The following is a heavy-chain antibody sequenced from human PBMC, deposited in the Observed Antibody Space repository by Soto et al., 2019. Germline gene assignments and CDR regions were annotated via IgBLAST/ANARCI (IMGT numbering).Heavy chain of an antibody. J-gene: IGHJ4*02. D-gene: IGHD1-1*01. Sequence: EVHVVESGGDLVEPGGSLRLSCETSGFMFSSAWMSWVRQAPGKGLEWVARIKSKKDGGAREYAAPVNGRFSISRDDSKSTVYLQMNSLRAEDTALYYCVEGWNDFWGQGTLVTVSS. CDR1: GFMFSSAW. V-gene: IGHV3-15*01. CDR2: IKSKKDGGAR. CDR3: VEGWNDF.